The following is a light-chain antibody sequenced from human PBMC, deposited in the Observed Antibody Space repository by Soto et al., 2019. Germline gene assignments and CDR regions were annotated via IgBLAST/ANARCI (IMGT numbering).Light chain of an antibody. CDR1: SRDVGAYDY. J-gene: IGLJ3*02. CDR2: YVD. Sequence: QSALTQPASVSGSPGQSITISCTGTSRDVGAYDYVSWYLQYPDKAPQLLIYYVDHRPSGVSSRFSGSKSGNTASLTISGLQAEDEADYYCSSYTSSSTLSVFGGGTKLTVL. V-gene: IGLV2-14*03. CDR3: SSYTSSSTLSV.